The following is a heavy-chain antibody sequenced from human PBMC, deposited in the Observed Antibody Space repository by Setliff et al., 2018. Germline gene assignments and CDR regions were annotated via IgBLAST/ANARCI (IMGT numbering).Heavy chain of an antibody. J-gene: IGHJ6*03. Sequence: ASVKVSCKASGYTFTSYAMGWMRQAPGQRLEWMGWINTNTGKPSYAQEFTGRFVFSLDTSVSTAYLQISSLKAEDSAVYYCARASRFGTTVWRGDYYMDVWGKGTTVTVSS. V-gene: IGHV7-4-1*02. CDR2: INTNTGKP. CDR3: ARASRFGTTVWRGDYYMDV. CDR1: GYTFTSYA. D-gene: IGHD4-4*01.